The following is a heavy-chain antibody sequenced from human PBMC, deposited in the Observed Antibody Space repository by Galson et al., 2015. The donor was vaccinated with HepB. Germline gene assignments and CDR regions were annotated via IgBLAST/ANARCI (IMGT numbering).Heavy chain of an antibody. CDR3: ARGRLMVRGVIITGYYMDV. CDR1: GFTFSSYG. CDR2: IWYDGSNK. Sequence: SLRLSCAASGFTFSSYGMHWVRQAPGKGLEWVAVIWYDGSNKYYADSVKGRFTISRDNSKNTLYLQMNSLRAEDTAVYYCARGRLMVRGVIITGYYMDVWGKGTTVTVSS. D-gene: IGHD3-10*01. V-gene: IGHV3-33*01. J-gene: IGHJ6*03.